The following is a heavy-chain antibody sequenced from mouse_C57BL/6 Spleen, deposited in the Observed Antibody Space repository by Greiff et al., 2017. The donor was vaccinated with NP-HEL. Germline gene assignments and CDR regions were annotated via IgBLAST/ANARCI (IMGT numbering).Heavy chain of an antibody. V-gene: IGHV1-26*01. CDR1: GYTFTDYY. CDR3: ARSNYYGAWFAY. D-gene: IGHD1-2*01. CDR2: INPNNGGT. J-gene: IGHJ3*01. Sequence: EVQLQQSGPELVKPGASVKISCKASGYTFTDYYMNWVKQSHGKSLEWIGDINPNNGGTSYNQKFKGKATLTVDKSSSTAYMELRSLTSEDSAVYYCARSNYYGAWFAYWGQGTLVTVSA.